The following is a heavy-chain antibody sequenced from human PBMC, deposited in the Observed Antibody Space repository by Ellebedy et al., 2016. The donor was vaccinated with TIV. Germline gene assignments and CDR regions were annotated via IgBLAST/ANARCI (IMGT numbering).Heavy chain of an antibody. Sequence: AASVKVSCKASGGTFSSYGISWVRQAPGQGLEWMGRIIPILGIANYAQDFQGRVTITADRSTSTVFMELSSLTSEDTAVYYCATDGIRFLEWVYKYGLDVWGQGTTVTVSS. CDR3: ATDGIRFLEWVYKYGLDV. V-gene: IGHV1-69*04. CDR1: GGTFSSYG. J-gene: IGHJ6*02. D-gene: IGHD3-3*01. CDR2: IIPILGIA.